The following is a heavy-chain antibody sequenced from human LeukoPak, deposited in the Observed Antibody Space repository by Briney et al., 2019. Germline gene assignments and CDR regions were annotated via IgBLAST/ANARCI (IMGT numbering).Heavy chain of an antibody. CDR2: ISSSSSYI. V-gene: IGHV3-21*01. Sequence: GGTLRLSCAASGFAFSNYGMNWVRQAPGKGLEWVSSISSSSSYIYYADSVKGRFTISRDNAKNSLYLQMNSLRAEDTAVYYCARARASYNPFDYWGQGTLVTVSS. CDR3: ARARASYNPFDY. CDR1: GFAFSNYG. D-gene: IGHD5-24*01. J-gene: IGHJ4*02.